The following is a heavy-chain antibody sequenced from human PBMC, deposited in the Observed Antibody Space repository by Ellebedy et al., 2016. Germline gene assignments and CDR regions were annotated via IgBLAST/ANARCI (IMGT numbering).Heavy chain of an antibody. Sequence: ASVKVSCXASGYTFNNYAINWVRQAPGQGLEWMGWISDYIGNTNYAQKLQGRVTMTTDTSTNTAYMELRSLTSDDTAVYYCARGPPLDHGGKPLDYWGQGTLVTVSS. D-gene: IGHD4-23*01. CDR2: ISDYIGNT. CDR1: GYTFNNYA. J-gene: IGHJ4*02. CDR3: ARGPPLDHGGKPLDY. V-gene: IGHV1-18*01.